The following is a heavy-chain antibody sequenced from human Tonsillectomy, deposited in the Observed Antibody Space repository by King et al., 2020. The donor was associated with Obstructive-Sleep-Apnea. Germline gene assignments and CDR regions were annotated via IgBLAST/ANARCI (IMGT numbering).Heavy chain of an antibody. CDR3: ARGRSGRWYGEGRTDDVDY. Sequence: VPLQESGPGLVKPSQTLSLTCTVSGGSISSGDYYWSWIRQPPGKGLEWIGYIYYSGSTYYNPSLKSRVTISVDTSKNQFSLKLSSVTAADTAVYYCARGRSGRWYGEGRTDDVDYWGQGTLVTVSS. D-gene: IGHD6-13*01. CDR1: GGSISSGDYY. V-gene: IGHV4-30-4*01. CDR2: IYYSGST. J-gene: IGHJ4*02.